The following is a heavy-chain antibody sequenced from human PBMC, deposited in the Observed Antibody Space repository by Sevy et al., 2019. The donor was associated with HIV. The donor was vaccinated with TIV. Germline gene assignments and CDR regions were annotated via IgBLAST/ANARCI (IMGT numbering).Heavy chain of an antibody. Sequence: GGSLRLSCAASGFTFSSYWMSWVRQAPGKGLEWVATMKEDGSERNYVDSVKGRLTISRDKAKNSLYLQMNSLRAEDTAVYYGVREGVGGYSYSLDCWGQGTLVTVSS. J-gene: IGHJ4*02. CDR3: VREGVGGYSYSLDC. CDR1: GFTFSSYW. D-gene: IGHD5-18*01. CDR2: MKEDGSER. V-gene: IGHV3-7*01.